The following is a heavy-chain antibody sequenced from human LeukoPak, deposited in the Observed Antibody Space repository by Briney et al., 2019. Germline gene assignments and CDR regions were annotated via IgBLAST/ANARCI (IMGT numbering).Heavy chain of an antibody. CDR3: ARVLQYSSSWYPGPCYFDY. CDR1: GGSISSSSYY. CDR2: IYYSGST. D-gene: IGHD6-13*01. Sequence: SETLSLTCTVSGGSISSSSYYWGWIRQPPGKGLEWIGSIYYSGSTYYNPSLKSRVTISVDTSKNQFSLKLSSVTAADTAVYYCARVLQYSSSWYPGPCYFDYWGQGTLVTVSS. J-gene: IGHJ4*02. V-gene: IGHV4-39*07.